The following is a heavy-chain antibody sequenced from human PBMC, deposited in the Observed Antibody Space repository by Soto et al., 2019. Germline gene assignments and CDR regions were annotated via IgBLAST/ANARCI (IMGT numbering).Heavy chain of an antibody. D-gene: IGHD6-19*01. CDR1: GASVTSGNW. CDR2: IHHSAAT. J-gene: IGHJ4*02. V-gene: IGHV4-4*02. Sequence: QVQLEESGPGLVRPSGTLSLTCAVSGASVTSGNWWTWVRHPPGKGLEWIGEIHHSAATSYNPSLNRRVTMSVDISENLFTLTLRSVTAADTAVYHCAGVSYGGSGWSIDYWGQGTLVAVSS. CDR3: AGVSYGGSGWSIDY.